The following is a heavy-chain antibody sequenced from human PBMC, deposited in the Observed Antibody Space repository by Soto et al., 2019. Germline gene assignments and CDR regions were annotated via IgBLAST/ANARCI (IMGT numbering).Heavy chain of an antibody. D-gene: IGHD2-15*01. CDR2: IYYSGTT. CDR3: ARLPFCTGGSCYSRGIDP. V-gene: IGHV4-31*03. CDR1: GGSISSGDFY. J-gene: IGHJ5*02. Sequence: SETLSLTCTVSGGSISSGDFYWSWIRQHPGKGLEWIGYIYYSGTTYYNPSLRSRLTISVDTSKDQFSLELTSVTAADTAVYYCARLPFCTGGSCYSRGIDPWGQGTLVTVAS.